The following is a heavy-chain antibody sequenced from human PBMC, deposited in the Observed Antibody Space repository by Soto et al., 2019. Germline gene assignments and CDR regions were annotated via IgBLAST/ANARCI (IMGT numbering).Heavy chain of an antibody. CDR3: TTDLGAYSSSWFPLNPYYYYGMDV. D-gene: IGHD6-13*01. CDR2: IKSKTDGGTT. V-gene: IGHV3-15*01. CDR1: GFTFSNAW. J-gene: IGHJ6*02. Sequence: LSCAASGFTFSNAWMSWVRQAPGKGLEWVGRIKSKTDGGTTDYAAPVKGRFTISRDDSKNTLYLQMNSLKTEDTAVYYCTTDLGAYSSSWFPLNPYYYYGMDVWGQGTTVTVSS.